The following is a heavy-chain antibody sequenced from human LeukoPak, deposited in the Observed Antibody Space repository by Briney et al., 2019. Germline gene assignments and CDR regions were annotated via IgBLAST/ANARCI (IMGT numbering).Heavy chain of an antibody. D-gene: IGHD3-3*01. CDR1: GFIISSYW. Sequence: PGGSLRLSCEASGFIISSYWMIWVRQAAGKGLEWVANINRDGTKKYYVDSVEGRFTISRDNAKNSIYLQMNSLRVEDTAVYFCVRGDDVSIGKIYYERFDQWGQGTLVTVSS. J-gene: IGHJ4*02. V-gene: IGHV3-7*01. CDR2: INRDGTKK. CDR3: VRGDDVSIGKIYYERFDQ.